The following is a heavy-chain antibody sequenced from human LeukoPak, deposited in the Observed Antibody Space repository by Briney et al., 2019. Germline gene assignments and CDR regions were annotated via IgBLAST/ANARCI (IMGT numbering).Heavy chain of an antibody. CDR1: GFTFSSYG. J-gene: IGHJ4*02. CDR2: IWYDGSNK. D-gene: IGHD3-10*01. V-gene: IGHV3-33*01. CDR3: ARSRSVYYYGSGIDH. Sequence: PGGALRLSCAASGFTFSSYGMHWVREAPGKGLEWVAVIWYDGSNKYYADSVKGRFTISRDNSKNTLYLQMNSLRAEDTAVYYCARSRSVYYYGSGIDHRGQGTLVTVSS.